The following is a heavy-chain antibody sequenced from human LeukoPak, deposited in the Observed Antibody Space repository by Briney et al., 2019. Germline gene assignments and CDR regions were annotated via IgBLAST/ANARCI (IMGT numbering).Heavy chain of an antibody. CDR2: ISSSGSTI. CDR3: AREPFWSGYYSNLHFDY. D-gene: IGHD3-3*01. J-gene: IGHJ4*02. Sequence: GGSLRLSCAASGFTFSDYYMSWIRQAPGKGLEWVSYISSSGSTIYYTDSVKGRFTISRDNAKNSLYLQMNSLRAEDTAVYYCAREPFWSGYYSNLHFDYWGQGTLVTVSS. V-gene: IGHV3-11*04. CDR1: GFTFSDYY.